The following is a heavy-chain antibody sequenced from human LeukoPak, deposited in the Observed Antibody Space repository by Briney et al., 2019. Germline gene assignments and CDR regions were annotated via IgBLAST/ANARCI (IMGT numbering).Heavy chain of an antibody. V-gene: IGHV4-34*01. CDR2: INHSGST. D-gene: IGHD4-17*01. J-gene: IGHJ4*02. CDR3: ARGRAVTTLGY. Sequence: SETLSLTCAVYGGSLSGYYWSWIRQPPGKGLEWIGEINHSGSTNYNPSLKSRVTISVDTSKNQFSLKLSSVTAADTAVYYCARGRAVTTLGYWGRGTLVTVSS. CDR1: GGSLSGYY.